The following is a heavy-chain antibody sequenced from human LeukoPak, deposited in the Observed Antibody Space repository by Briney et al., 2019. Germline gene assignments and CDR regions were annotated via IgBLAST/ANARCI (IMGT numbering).Heavy chain of an antibody. D-gene: IGHD3-9*01. V-gene: IGHV5-51*01. J-gene: IGHJ3*02. Sequence: GESLKISCKGSGYSFTSYWIGWVRQMPGKGLEWMGIIYPGDSDTRYSPSFQGQVTISADKSISTAYLQWSSLKASDTAMYYCARHYVLRYFGRGSFDIWGQGTMVTVSS. CDR1: GYSFTSYW. CDR2: IYPGDSDT. CDR3: ARHYVLRYFGRGSFDI.